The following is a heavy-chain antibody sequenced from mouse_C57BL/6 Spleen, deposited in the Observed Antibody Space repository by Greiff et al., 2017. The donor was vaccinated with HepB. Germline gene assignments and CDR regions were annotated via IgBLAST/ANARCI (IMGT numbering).Heavy chain of an antibody. Sequence: VQGVESGAELVKPGASVKLSCKASGYTFTEYTIHWVKQRSGQGLEWIGWFYPGSGSIKYNEKFKDKATLTADKSSSTVYMELSRLTSEDSAVYFCARHEKVYYDYGAWFAYWGQGTLVTVSA. CDR1: GYTFTEYT. CDR2: FYPGSGSI. J-gene: IGHJ3*01. CDR3: ARHEKVYYDYGAWFAY. D-gene: IGHD2-4*01. V-gene: IGHV1-62-2*01.